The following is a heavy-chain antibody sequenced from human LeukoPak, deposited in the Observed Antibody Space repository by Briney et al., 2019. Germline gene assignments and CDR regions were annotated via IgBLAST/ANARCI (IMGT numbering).Heavy chain of an antibody. CDR1: GGSISSGDYY. CDR2: IYYSGST. D-gene: IGHD2-2*01. CDR3: ARGLVVVPAATSLWFDP. V-gene: IGHV4-30-4*01. J-gene: IGHJ5*02. Sequence: SETLSPTCTVSGGSISSGDYYWSWIRQPPGKGLEWIGYIYYSGSTYYNPSLKSRVTISVDTSKNQFSLKLSSVTAADTAVYYCARGLVVVPAATSLWFDPWGQGTLVTVSS.